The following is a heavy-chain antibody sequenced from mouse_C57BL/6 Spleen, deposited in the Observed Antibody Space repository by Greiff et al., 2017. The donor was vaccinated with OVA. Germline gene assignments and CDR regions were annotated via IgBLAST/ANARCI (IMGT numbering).Heavy chain of an antibody. V-gene: IGHV1-55*01. CDR1: GYTFTSYW. D-gene: IGHD1-1*01. Sequence: QVQLQQPGAELVKPGASVKMSCKASGYTFTSYWITWVKQRPGQGLEWIGDIYPGSGSTNYNEKFKSKATLTVDTSSSTAYMQLSSLTSEDSAVYDCARDYGSSYRFDYWGQGTTLTVSS. CDR2: IYPGSGST. CDR3: ARDYGSSYRFDY. J-gene: IGHJ2*01.